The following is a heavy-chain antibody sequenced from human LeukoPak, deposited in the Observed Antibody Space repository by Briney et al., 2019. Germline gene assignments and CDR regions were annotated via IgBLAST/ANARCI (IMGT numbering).Heavy chain of an antibody. J-gene: IGHJ3*02. CDR1: GFTFSSYG. V-gene: IGHV3-30*03. CDR3: ARTTHPYYYYDSSGYPAAFDI. D-gene: IGHD3-22*01. CDR2: ISYDGSNK. Sequence: PGGSLRLSCAASGFTFSSYGMHWVRQVPGKGLEWVAVISYDGSNKYYADSVKGRFTISRDNSKNTLYLQMNSLRAEDTAVYYCARTTHPYYYYDSSGYPAAFDIWGQGTMVTVSS.